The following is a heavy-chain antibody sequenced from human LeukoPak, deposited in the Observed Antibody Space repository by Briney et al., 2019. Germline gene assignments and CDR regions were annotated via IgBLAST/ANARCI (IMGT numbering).Heavy chain of an antibody. D-gene: IGHD1-26*01. CDR1: GYTFTSYG. CDR2: ISAYNGNT. J-gene: IGHJ3*02. V-gene: IGHV1-18*01. Sequence: ASVKVSCKASGYTFTSYGISWVRQAPGQGLEWMGWISAYNGNTNYAQKLQGRVTMTTDTSTSTAYMELRSLRSDDTAVYYCARATRYSGSYPDRDAFDIWGQGTMVTVSS. CDR3: ARATRYSGSYPDRDAFDI.